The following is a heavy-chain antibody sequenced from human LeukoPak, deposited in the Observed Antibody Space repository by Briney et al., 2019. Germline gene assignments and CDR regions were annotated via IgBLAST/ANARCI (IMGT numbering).Heavy chain of an antibody. CDR2: IYTSGST. V-gene: IGHV4-4*07. Sequence: SETLSLTCTVSGGSISSYYWSWIRQPAGKGREWIGRIYTSGSTNYNPSLKSRVTMSVDTSKNQFSLKLSSVTAADTAVYYCARSTIAAAVQVAFDIWGQGTMVTVSS. CDR1: GGSISSYY. D-gene: IGHD6-13*01. CDR3: ARSTIAAAVQVAFDI. J-gene: IGHJ3*02.